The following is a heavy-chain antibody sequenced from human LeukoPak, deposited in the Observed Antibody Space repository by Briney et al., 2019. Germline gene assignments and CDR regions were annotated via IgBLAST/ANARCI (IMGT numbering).Heavy chain of an antibody. CDR3: ASFGAHSFDY. Sequence: ASVKVSCKTSGYTFTSYAMNWVRQAPGQGLEFMGWINTGTGNPTYAQGFTGRFVFSLYTSVSTAYLQISTLKPEDTAVYYCASFGAHSFDYWGQGTLVTVSS. D-gene: IGHD3-10*01. V-gene: IGHV7-4-1*02. CDR2: INTGTGNP. CDR1: GYTFTSYA. J-gene: IGHJ4*02.